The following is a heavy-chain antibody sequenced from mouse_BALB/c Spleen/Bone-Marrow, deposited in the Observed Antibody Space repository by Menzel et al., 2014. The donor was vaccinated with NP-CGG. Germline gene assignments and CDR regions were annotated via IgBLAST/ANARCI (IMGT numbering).Heavy chain of an antibody. Sequence: EVKLMESGGGLVKLGGSLKLSCAASGFTFSSYYMSWVRQTPEKRLELVAAINSNGGSTYYPDTVKGRFTISRDNAKNTLYLQMSSLKSEGTALYYCARLGNDDAMDYWGQGTSVTVSS. V-gene: IGHV5-6-2*01. CDR1: GFTFSSYY. CDR2: INSNGGST. D-gene: IGHD2-12*01. J-gene: IGHJ4*01. CDR3: ARLGNDDAMDY.